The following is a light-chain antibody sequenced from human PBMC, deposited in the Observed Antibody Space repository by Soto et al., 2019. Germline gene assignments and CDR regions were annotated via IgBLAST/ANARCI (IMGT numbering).Light chain of an antibody. Sequence: VLTQSPGTLSLSPGERATLSCRASQSVNSIYLAWYQQRPGQAPRLLIYGASSRATGIPDRFSGSGSGTDFSLTITRLEPEDFAVYYCQQFANSRFTFGQGTKLEIK. J-gene: IGKJ2*01. CDR2: GAS. CDR3: QQFANSRFT. V-gene: IGKV3-20*01. CDR1: QSVNSIY.